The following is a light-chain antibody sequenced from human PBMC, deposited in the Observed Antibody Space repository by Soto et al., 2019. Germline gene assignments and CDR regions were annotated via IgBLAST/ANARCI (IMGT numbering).Light chain of an antibody. CDR2: DTT. Sequence: QAVVTQEPSLTVSPGGTVTLTCGSSTGVVTSAHYTYWFQQKPGQVPQTLIYDTTNKHSWTPGRFSGSLLGGKAALTLSGVQPEDEADYYCLLSYRGTWVFGGGTKVTVL. CDR1: TGVVTSAHY. J-gene: IGLJ3*02. V-gene: IGLV7-46*01. CDR3: LLSYRGTWV.